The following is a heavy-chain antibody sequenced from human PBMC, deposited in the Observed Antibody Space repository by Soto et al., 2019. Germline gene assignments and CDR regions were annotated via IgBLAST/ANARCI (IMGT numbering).Heavy chain of an antibody. D-gene: IGHD3-3*01. CDR3: AKVGADYDFWSGYTPPGY. Sequence: EVQLLESGGGLVQPGGSLRLSCAASGFTFSSYAMSWVRQAPGKGLEWVSAISGSGGSTYYADSVKGRFTISRDNSKNTLYLQRNSLRAEDTAVYYCAKVGADYDFWSGYTPPGYWGQGTLVTVSS. CDR1: GFTFSSYA. V-gene: IGHV3-23*01. J-gene: IGHJ4*02. CDR2: ISGSGGST.